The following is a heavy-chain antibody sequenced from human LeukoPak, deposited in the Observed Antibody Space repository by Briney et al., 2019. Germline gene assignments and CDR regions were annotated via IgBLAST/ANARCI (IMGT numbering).Heavy chain of an antibody. V-gene: IGHV1-2*02. CDR2: INPNSGGT. D-gene: IGHD3-22*01. CDR1: GYTFTGYY. CDR3: ARDGRGDYYDSSGYLSCDY. J-gene: IGHJ4*02. Sequence: ASVKVSCKASGYTFTGYYMHWVRQAPGQGLEWMGWINPNSGGTNYAQKFQGRATMTRDTSISTAYMELSRLRSDDTAVYYCARDGRGDYYDSSGYLSCDYWGQGTLVTVSS.